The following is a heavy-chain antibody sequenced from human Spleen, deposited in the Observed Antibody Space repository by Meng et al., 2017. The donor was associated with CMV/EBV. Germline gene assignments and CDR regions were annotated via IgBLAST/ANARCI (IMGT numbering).Heavy chain of an antibody. D-gene: IGHD1-14*01. Sequence: QCASKASGGVFGSLRLSRVRRAPGQRLEWMGGIILIFGTTNYAHKFQDSVSITTDEYTYTAYMELSNLRFDDTAVYYCARNRRGFDPWGQGTLVTVSS. V-gene: IGHV1-69*05. CDR1: GGVFGSLR. CDR3: ARNRRGFDP. J-gene: IGHJ5*02. CDR2: IILIFGTT.